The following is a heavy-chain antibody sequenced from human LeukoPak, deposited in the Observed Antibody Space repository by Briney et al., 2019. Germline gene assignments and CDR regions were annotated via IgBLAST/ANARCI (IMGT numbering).Heavy chain of an antibody. CDR1: GYTFTGYY. Sequence: ASVKVSCKASGYTFTGYYMHWVRQAPGQGLEWMGWINPNSGGTNYAQKFQGRVTMTRDTSISTAYMELSRLRSDDTAVYYCARVASDWSYYFDYWGQGILVTVSS. V-gene: IGHV1-2*02. J-gene: IGHJ4*02. CDR2: INPNSGGT. D-gene: IGHD2-21*01. CDR3: ARVASDWSYYFDY.